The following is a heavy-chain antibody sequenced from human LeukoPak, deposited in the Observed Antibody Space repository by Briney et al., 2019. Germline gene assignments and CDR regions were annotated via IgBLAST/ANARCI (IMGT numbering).Heavy chain of an antibody. CDR2: IYYSVRT. V-gene: IGHV4-39*01. Sequence: XRSDXXWDWIRQPPGXXLXXIVTIYYSVRTYYSPSLRSRVTMSVDPSNNQFSLTLRSVTAADTALYYCARRRYFDGSGYLEWGQGTLLSVSS. D-gene: IGHD3-22*01. CDR1: XRSDXX. J-gene: IGHJ1*01. CDR3: ARRRYFDGSGYLE.